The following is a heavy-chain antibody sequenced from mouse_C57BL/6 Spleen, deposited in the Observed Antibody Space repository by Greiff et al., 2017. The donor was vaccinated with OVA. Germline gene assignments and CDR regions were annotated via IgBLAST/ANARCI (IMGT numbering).Heavy chain of an antibody. J-gene: IGHJ3*01. CDR2: LSRGSSTL. Sequence: EVTVVESGGGLVKPGGSLKLSCAASGFTFSDYGLHWVRPAPEKGLAWVAYLSRGSSTLYYADTVKGRFTISKDNAKNTLFLQMTSLRSEDTAMYYCARPDYGSSFAYWGQGTLVTVSA. V-gene: IGHV5-17*01. D-gene: IGHD1-1*01. CDR1: GFTFSDYG. CDR3: ARPDYGSSFAY.